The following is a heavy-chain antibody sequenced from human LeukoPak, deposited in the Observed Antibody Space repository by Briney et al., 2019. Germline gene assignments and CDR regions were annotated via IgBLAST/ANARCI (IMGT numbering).Heavy chain of an antibody. V-gene: IGHV1-2*02. J-gene: IGHJ4*02. Sequence: GASVKVSCKASGYTFTGYYMHWVRQAPGQGLEWMGWINPNSGGTNYAQKFQGRVTMTRDTSISTAYMELSRLRSDDTAVYYCARGYGYCSGGSCYIQYYFDYWGQGTLVTVSS. D-gene: IGHD2-15*01. CDR3: ARGYGYCSGGSCYIQYYFDY. CDR1: GYTFTGYY. CDR2: INPNSGGT.